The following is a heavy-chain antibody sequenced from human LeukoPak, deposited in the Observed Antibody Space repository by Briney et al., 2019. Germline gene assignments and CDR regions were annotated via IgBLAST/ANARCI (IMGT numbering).Heavy chain of an antibody. CDR3: ARKENVYYYFDY. CDR2: IYHSGTT. D-gene: IGHD3-10*01. CDR1: GGSISSGGYY. J-gene: IGHJ4*02. V-gene: IGHV4-61*08. Sequence: SETLSLTCTVSGGSISSGGYYWSWIRQPPGKGLEWIGYIYHSGTTYYNPSLQSRVTMSVDTSKNQFSLKLSSVTAVDTAVYYCARKENVYYYFDYWGQGTLVTVSS.